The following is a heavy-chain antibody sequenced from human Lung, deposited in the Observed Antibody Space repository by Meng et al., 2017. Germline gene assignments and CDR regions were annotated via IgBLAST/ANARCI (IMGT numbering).Heavy chain of an antibody. J-gene: IGHJ4*02. D-gene: IGHD3-22*01. V-gene: IGHV1-18*01. CDR2: ISAYNGNT. CDR1: GYIFTFYG. Sequence: QVQLVQSGAEVKKPGASVRVSCKASGYIFTFYGISWVRQAPGQGLEWMGWISAYNGNTKYAQKLQDRVTMTTDTSTSTAYMELRSLRSDDTAVYYCARRGRYYDSSGLFDYWGQGTLVTVSS. CDR3: ARRGRYYDSSGLFDY.